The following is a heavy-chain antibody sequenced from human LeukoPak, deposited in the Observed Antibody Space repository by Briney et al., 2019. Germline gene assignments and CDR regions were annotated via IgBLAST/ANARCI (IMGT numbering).Heavy chain of an antibody. D-gene: IGHD2-2*01. J-gene: IGHJ6*03. V-gene: IGHV4-59*11. CDR2: IFYRGNT. CDR3: AREGYCSSTSCRENYMDV. Sequence: SETLSLTCTVSGGSISSHYWSWIRQPPGKDLEWIGYIFYRGNTNYNPSLSSRVTISVDTSKNQFSLMLSSVTAADTAVYYCAREGYCSSTSCRENYMDVWGKGTTVTVSS. CDR1: GGSISSHY.